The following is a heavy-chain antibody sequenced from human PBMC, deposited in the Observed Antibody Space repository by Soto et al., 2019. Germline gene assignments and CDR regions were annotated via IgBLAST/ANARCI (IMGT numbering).Heavy chain of an antibody. CDR1: GFSLTTSGMG. J-gene: IGHJ4*02. V-gene: IGHV2-5*02. D-gene: IGHD2-21*01. Sequence: QITLKESGPTLVKPTQTLTLTCTFSGFSLTTSGMGVGWIRQPPGRALERLALIHSDDEKRYRTSLETRLTSTKDTSKNQVVLTMANMDPVDTATYYCSRGLRAVGTSLWNLDSWGQGILVAVSS. CDR3: SRGLRAVGTSLWNLDS. CDR2: IHSDDEK.